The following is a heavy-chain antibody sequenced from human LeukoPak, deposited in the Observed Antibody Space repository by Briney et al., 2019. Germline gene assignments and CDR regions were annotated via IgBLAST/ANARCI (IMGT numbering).Heavy chain of an antibody. J-gene: IGHJ4*02. V-gene: IGHV3-21*01. Sequence: GGSLRLSCAASGFTFSSYSMNWVRQAPGKGLEWVSFISSSSSYIYYADSVKGRFTISRDNSKNTLYLQMNSLRAEDTAVYYCARGSKDYDSSGYYYDLGDYWGQGTLVTVSS. D-gene: IGHD3-22*01. CDR3: ARGSKDYDSSGYYYDLGDY. CDR2: ISSSSSYI. CDR1: GFTFSSYS.